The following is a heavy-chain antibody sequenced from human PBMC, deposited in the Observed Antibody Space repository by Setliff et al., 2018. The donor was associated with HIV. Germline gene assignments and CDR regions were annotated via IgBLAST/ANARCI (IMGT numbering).Heavy chain of an antibody. CDR3: SRSGVPPYYYYGMDV. CDR1: GYTFTTYG. V-gene: IGHV1-18*04. Sequence: ASVKVSCKAPGYTFTTYGVNWVRQAPGQGLEWMGWINSYNGNTKFAQRFQGRVTMTTDTSTTTAFMELRSLKADGTGIYYCSRSGVPPYYYYGMDVWGQGTTVTVSS. CDR2: INSYNGNT. D-gene: IGHD3-10*01. J-gene: IGHJ6*02.